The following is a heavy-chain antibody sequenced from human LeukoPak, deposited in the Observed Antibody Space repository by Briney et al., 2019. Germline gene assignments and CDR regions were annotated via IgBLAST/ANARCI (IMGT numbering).Heavy chain of an antibody. D-gene: IGHD1-1*01. J-gene: IGHJ6*02. CDR2: ISSSGTII. CDR3: ARESGSATWYYGMDV. CDR1: GFIFSSYE. Sequence: GGSLRLSCAASGFIFSSYEMNWVRQAPGKGLEWVPYISSSGTIIYYADSVKGRFTISRDYAKNSLYLQMNSLRAEDTAVYYCARESGSATWYYGMDVWGQGTTVTVSS. V-gene: IGHV3-48*03.